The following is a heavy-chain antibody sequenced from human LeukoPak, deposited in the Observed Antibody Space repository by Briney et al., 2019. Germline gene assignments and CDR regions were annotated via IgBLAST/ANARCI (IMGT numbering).Heavy chain of an antibody. CDR3: AREVRSTYYFDY. V-gene: IGHV1-46*01. Sequence: ASVKVSCKASGYTFTSYYMDWVRQAPGQGLEWMGIINPSGGSTSYAQKFQGRVTMTRDTSTSTVYMELSSLRSEDTAVYYCAREVRSTYYFDYWGQGTLVTVSS. CDR1: GYTFTSYY. CDR2: INPSGGST. D-gene: IGHD3-10*01. J-gene: IGHJ4*02.